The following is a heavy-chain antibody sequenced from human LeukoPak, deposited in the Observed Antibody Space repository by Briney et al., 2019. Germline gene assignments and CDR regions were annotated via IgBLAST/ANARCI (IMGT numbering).Heavy chain of an antibody. Sequence: PLETLSLTCAVYGGSFSGYYWSWIRQPPGKGLEWIGEINHSGSTNYNPSLKSRVTISVDTSKNQFSLKLSSVTAADTAVYYCARGGSSSSPYYYYYYMDVWGKGTTVTVSS. CDR3: ARGGSSSSPYYYYYYMDV. CDR1: GGSFSGYY. CDR2: INHSGST. D-gene: IGHD6-6*01. V-gene: IGHV4-34*01. J-gene: IGHJ6*03.